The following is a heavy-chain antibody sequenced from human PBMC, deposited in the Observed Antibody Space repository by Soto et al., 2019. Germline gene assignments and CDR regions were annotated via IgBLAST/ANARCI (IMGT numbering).Heavy chain of an antibody. CDR1: GGSISPYY. V-gene: IGHV4-59*01. D-gene: IGHD3-3*01. CDR2: IYYSGST. J-gene: IGHJ4*02. CDR3: ARGSSRITIFGVVISDFDY. Sequence: SETLSLTCTVSGGSISPYYWSWIRQSPGKGLEWIGYIYYSGSTNYNPSLKSRVTISVDTSKNQFSLKVNSVTAADTAVYFCARGSSRITIFGVVISDFDYWGQGALVTVSS.